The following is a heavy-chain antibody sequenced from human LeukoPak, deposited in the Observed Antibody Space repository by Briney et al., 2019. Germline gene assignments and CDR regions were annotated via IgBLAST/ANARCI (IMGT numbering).Heavy chain of an antibody. CDR2: ISYDGSNK. CDR3: AKDLSGNFDY. J-gene: IGHJ4*02. V-gene: IGHV3-30*18. Sequence: GGSLRLSCAASGFTFSSYGMRWVRQAPGKELEWVAVISYDGSNKYYADSVKGRFTISRDNSKNTLYLQMNSLRAEDTAVYYCAKDLSGNFDYWGQGTLVTVSS. D-gene: IGHD1-26*01. CDR1: GFTFSSYG.